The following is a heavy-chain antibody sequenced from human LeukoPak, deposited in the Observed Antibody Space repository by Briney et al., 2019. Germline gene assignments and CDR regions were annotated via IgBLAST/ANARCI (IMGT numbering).Heavy chain of an antibody. CDR3: ARGTYYDSSAYSGVRLFDY. V-gene: IGHV1-2*02. D-gene: IGHD3-22*01. J-gene: IGHJ4*02. CDR1: GYTFTGYY. CDR2: INLNNGRI. Sequence: ASVEVSCKASGYTFTGYYMHWVRQAPGQGLEWMGWINLNNGRINYAQNFQGRVTMTRDTSISTAYMELSSLTSDDTALYYCARGTYYDSSAYSGVRLFDYWGQGTLVTVSS.